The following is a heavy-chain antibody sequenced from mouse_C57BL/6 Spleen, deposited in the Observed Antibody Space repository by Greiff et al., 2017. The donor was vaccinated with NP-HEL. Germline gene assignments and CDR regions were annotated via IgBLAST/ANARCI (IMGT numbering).Heavy chain of an antibody. D-gene: IGHD2-5*01. Sequence: QVQLQQPGAELVMPGASVKLSCKASGYTFTSYWMHWVKQRPGQGLEWIGEIDPSDSYTNYNQKFKGKSTLTVDKSSSPAYMQLISLTSEVSAVYYCARGSNYYYAMDYWGQGTSVTVSS. V-gene: IGHV1-69*01. CDR3: ARGSNYYYAMDY. J-gene: IGHJ4*01. CDR2: IDPSDSYT. CDR1: GYTFTSYW.